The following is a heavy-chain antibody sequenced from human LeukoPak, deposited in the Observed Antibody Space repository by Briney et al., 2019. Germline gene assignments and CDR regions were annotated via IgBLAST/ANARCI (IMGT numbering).Heavy chain of an antibody. J-gene: IGHJ4*02. D-gene: IGHD3-22*01. Sequence: GGSLRLSCAASGFTFSSYGMHWVRQAPGKGLEWVAVIWYDRSNKYYADSVKGRFTISRDNSKNTLYLQMNSLRAEDTAVYYCARENYDSSGYYASCFDYWGQGTLVTVSS. CDR2: IWYDRSNK. CDR3: ARENYDSSGYYASCFDY. V-gene: IGHV3-33*01. CDR1: GFTFSSYG.